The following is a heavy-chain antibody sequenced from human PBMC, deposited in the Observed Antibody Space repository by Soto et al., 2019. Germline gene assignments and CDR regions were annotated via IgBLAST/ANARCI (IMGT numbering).Heavy chain of an antibody. CDR3: ARDVGGNWFDP. Sequence: ASVKVSCKASGGTFSSYAISWVRQAPGQGLEWMGWISAYNGNTNYAQKLQGRVTMTTDTSTSTAYMELRSLRSDDTAVYYCARDVGGNWFDPWGQGTQVTVPS. CDR2: ISAYNGNT. V-gene: IGHV1-18*01. CDR1: GGTFSSYA. D-gene: IGHD1-26*01. J-gene: IGHJ5*02.